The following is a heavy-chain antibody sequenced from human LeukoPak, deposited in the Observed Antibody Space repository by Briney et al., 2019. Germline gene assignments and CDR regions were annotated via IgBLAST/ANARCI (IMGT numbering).Heavy chain of an antibody. CDR1: GFTFSSYG. CDR2: IWYDGSNK. D-gene: IGHD2-2*01. CDR3: ARDDCSSTSCYVSYYYGMDV. Sequence: GRSLRLSCAASGFTFSSYGMHWVRQAPGKGLEWVAVIWYDGSNKYYADSVKGRFTISRDNSKNTLYLQMNSLRAEDTVVYYCARDDCSSTSCYVSYYYGMDVWGKGTTVTVSS. V-gene: IGHV3-33*01. J-gene: IGHJ6*04.